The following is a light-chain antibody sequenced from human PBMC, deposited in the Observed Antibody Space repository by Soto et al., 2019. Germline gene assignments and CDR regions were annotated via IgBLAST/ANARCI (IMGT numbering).Light chain of an antibody. J-gene: IGLJ1*01. CDR1: SRDVGGYNY. Sequence: QSVLTQPASVSGSPGQSITISYTGTSRDVGGYNYVSWYQQHPGKAPKFMIYDVSNRPSGVSNRFSGSKSGNTASLTISGLQAEDEADYYCCSYTTSNTRQIVFGTRTKVTVL. V-gene: IGLV2-14*01. CDR3: CSYTTSNTRQIV. CDR2: DVS.